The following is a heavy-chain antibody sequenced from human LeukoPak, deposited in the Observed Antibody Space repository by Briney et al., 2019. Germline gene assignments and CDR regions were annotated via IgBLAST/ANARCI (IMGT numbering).Heavy chain of an antibody. CDR3: ARGSDATYYYYMDV. J-gene: IGHJ6*03. V-gene: IGHV3-7*04. CDR1: GFSFNTYW. CDR2: IKLDGSEK. Sequence: GGSLRLSCAASGFSFNTYWMSWVRQAPGKGLEWVAHIKLDGSEKYYVDSVKGRFTISRDNAKNSLYLQMNSLRAEDTAVYYCARGSDATYYYYMDVWGRGTTVTVSS. D-gene: IGHD5-24*01.